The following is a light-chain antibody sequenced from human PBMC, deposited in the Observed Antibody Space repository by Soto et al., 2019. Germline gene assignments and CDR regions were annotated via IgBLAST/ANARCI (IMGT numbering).Light chain of an antibody. CDR2: RNN. CDR3: AAWDDSLSGPKVV. J-gene: IGLJ2*01. CDR1: SSNIGSNY. V-gene: IGLV1-47*01. Sequence: QSVLTQSPSASGTPGQGVTISCSGSSSNIGSNYVYWYQQLPGTAPKLLIYRNNQRPSGVPDRFSGSKSGTSASLAISGLRSEDEADYYCAAWDDSLSGPKVVFGGGTKLTVL.